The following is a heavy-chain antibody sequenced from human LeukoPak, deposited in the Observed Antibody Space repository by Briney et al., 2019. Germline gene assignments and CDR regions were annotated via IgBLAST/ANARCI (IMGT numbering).Heavy chain of an antibody. J-gene: IGHJ4*02. Sequence: GGSLRLSCAASGFTFFNYALIWVRQAPGKGLEWVPGVSNSGGVTYYADSVKGRFTISRDNSKNTLYLQMNSLRAEATAVYYCAKGYDFWSGGIDYWGQGTLVTVSS. V-gene: IGHV3-23*01. CDR3: AKGYDFWSGGIDY. CDR1: GFTFFNYA. CDR2: VSNSGGVT. D-gene: IGHD3-3*01.